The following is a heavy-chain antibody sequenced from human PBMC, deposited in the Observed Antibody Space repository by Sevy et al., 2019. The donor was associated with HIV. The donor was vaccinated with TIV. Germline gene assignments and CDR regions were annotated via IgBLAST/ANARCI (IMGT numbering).Heavy chain of an antibody. V-gene: IGHV3-48*01. D-gene: IGHD3-3*01. CDR2: ISSSSSTI. Sequence: GGSLRLSCAASGFTFSSYSMNWVRQAPGKGLEWVSYISSSSSTIYYADSVKGRFTISRDNAKNSLYLRMNSLRAEDTAVYYCARAEKYYDFWSGYPQPVLDYWGQGTLVTVSS. CDR1: GFTFSSYS. J-gene: IGHJ4*02. CDR3: ARAEKYYDFWSGYPQPVLDY.